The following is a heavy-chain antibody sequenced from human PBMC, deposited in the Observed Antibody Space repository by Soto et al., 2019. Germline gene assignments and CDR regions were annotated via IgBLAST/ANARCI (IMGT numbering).Heavy chain of an antibody. CDR1: GFTFSSYA. CDR2: ISYDGSNK. Sequence: LRLSCAASGFTFSSYAMHWVRQAPGKGLEWVAVISYDGSNKYYADSVKGRFTISRDNSKNTLYLQMNSLRAEDTAVYYCARQTYYYDSSGYYLDYWGQGTLVTVSS. CDR3: ARQTYYYDSSGYYLDY. D-gene: IGHD3-22*01. V-gene: IGHV3-30-3*01. J-gene: IGHJ4*02.